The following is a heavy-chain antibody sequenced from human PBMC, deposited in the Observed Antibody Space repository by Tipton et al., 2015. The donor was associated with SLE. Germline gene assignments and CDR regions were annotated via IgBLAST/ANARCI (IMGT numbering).Heavy chain of an antibody. D-gene: IGHD7-27*01. Sequence: TLSLTCSVSGNSITSSHYWGWIRQPPGKGLEWIANVYLSGSTHYNPSLKSRVTISLDTSKNQFSLRLNSVTAADTAVYYCAGQLGKAFYYYMDVWGKGTAVTVSS. CDR3: AGQLGKAFYYYMDV. J-gene: IGHJ6*03. V-gene: IGHV4-38-2*02. CDR1: GNSITSSHY. CDR2: VYLSGST.